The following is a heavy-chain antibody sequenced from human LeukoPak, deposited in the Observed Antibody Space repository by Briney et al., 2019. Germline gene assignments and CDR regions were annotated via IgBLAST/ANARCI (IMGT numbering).Heavy chain of an antibody. CDR3: ARDRSTGTTLRNYYFDY. J-gene: IGHJ4*02. CDR1: GFTFSSYS. D-gene: IGHD1-7*01. V-gene: IGHV3-21*01. Sequence: GGSLRLSCAASGFTFSSYSMNWVRQAPGKRLEWVSSISSSSSYIYYADSVKGRFTISRDNAKNSLYLQMNSLRAEDTAVYYCARDRSTGTTLRNYYFDYWGQGTLVTVSS. CDR2: ISSSSSYI.